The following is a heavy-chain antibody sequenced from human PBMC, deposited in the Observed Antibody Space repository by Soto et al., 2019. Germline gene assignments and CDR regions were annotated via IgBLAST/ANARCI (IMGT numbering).Heavy chain of an antibody. V-gene: IGHV1-18*01. CDR1: GYTFTSYG. J-gene: IGHJ5*02. CDR2: ISAYNGNT. Sequence: GASVKVSCTASGYTFTSYGISWVRQAPGQGLEWMGWISAYNGNTNYAQKLQGRVTMTTDTSTSTAYMELRSLRSDDTAVYYCARGEGSSYDRLYNWFDPWGQGTLVTVSS. CDR3: ARGEGSSYDRLYNWFDP. D-gene: IGHD6-13*01.